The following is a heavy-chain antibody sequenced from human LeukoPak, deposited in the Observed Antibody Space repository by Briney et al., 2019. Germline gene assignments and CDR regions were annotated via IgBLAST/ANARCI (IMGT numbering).Heavy chain of an antibody. J-gene: IGHJ4*02. D-gene: IGHD2-15*01. CDR2: IYYSGST. V-gene: IGHV4-39*01. CDR3: ARLLPVVAAYFDY. CDR1: GGSISSSSYY. Sequence: SETLSLTCTVSGGSISSSSYYWGWIRQPPGKGLEWIGSIYYSGSTYYNPSLKSRVTISVDTSKNLFSLKLSSVTAADTAVYYCARLLPVVAAYFDYWGQGTLVTVSS.